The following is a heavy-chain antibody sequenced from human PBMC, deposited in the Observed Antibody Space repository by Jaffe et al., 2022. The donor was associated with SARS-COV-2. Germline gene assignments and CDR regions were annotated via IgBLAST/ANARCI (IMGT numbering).Heavy chain of an antibody. V-gene: IGHV7-4-1*02. D-gene: IGHD3-3*01. J-gene: IGHJ4*02. Sequence: QAQLVQSGSELKKSGASVKVSCKASGYTFTGYGLNWVRQAPGQGLEWMGWINTNTGNPTYAQGFTGRFVFSLDTSVSTAYLQISSLRAEDTAVYYCATLRAVDHFDYWGQGTLVTVSS. CDR2: INTNTGNP. CDR1: GYTFTGYG. CDR3: ATLRAVDHFDY.